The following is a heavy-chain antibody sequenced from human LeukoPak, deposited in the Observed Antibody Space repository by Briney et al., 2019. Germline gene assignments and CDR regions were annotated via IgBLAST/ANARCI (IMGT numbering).Heavy chain of an antibody. D-gene: IGHD3-22*01. CDR2: IIPIFGTA. CDR1: GGTFSSYA. Sequence: SVKVSCKASGGTFSSYAISWVRQAPGQGLEWMGRIIPIFGTANYAQKFQGRVTITTDESTSTAYMELSSLRSEDTAVYYCARDMGDSSGYYPFDYWGQGTLVTVSS. CDR3: ARDMGDSSGYYPFDY. V-gene: IGHV1-69*05. J-gene: IGHJ4*02.